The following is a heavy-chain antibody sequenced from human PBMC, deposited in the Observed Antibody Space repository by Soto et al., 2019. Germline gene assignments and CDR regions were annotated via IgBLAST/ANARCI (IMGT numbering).Heavy chain of an antibody. J-gene: IGHJ5*02. V-gene: IGHV1-2*02. CDR1: GYSFTDYY. CDR2: IIPNNGGT. D-gene: IGHD3-22*01. CDR3: ARGTFDSSRNYFAGWFGP. Sequence: QVPLEQSGAEVKKPGASVKVSCKASGYSFTDYYIHWVRQAPGQGLEWMGWIIPNNGGTKYAQKFQDRVTMTRDTSITTAYMELSRLRSDDTAVYYCARGTFDSSRNYFAGWFGPWGQGTLVTVSS.